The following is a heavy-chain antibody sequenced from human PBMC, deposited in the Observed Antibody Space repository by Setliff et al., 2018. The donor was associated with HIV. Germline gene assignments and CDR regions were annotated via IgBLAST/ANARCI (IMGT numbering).Heavy chain of an antibody. Sequence: SETLSLTCAVYGGPSTDHYWNWIRQSPGMGLEWIAEIHHTGYTNYDPSLKSRVSMSVDKSKNQFSVKLTSVTAADTAMYYCASFFVTTVTNQDYWGQGTPVTVSS. CDR3: ASFFVTTVTNQDY. J-gene: IGHJ4*02. V-gene: IGHV4-34*01. D-gene: IGHD4-17*01. CDR2: IHHTGYT. CDR1: GGPSTDHY.